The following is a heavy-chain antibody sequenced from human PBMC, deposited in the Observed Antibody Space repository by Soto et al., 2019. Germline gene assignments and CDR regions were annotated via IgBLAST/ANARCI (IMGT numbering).Heavy chain of an antibody. D-gene: IGHD1-20*01. CDR1: GFTFSNYW. CDR2: IKGDGINT. Sequence: EVQLVESVGGLVQPGGSMRLSCAASGFTFSNYWIHWVRQAPGKGLVWVSRIKGDGINTNYADSVKGRFTISRDNAANTVYLQMHSLRTDDTAVYYCARGIPGHYGFDVWGQGTMVTVSS. V-gene: IGHV3-74*01. J-gene: IGHJ3*01. CDR3: ARGIPGHYGFDV.